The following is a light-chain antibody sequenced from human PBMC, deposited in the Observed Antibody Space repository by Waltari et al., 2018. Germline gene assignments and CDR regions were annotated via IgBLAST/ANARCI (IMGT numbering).Light chain of an antibody. CDR2: WAS. CDR1: QIVLYNSNNKNF. J-gene: IGKJ2*01. Sequence: DIVMTQSPDSPAVSLGERATLNCKFNQIVLYNSNNKNFLAWYQHKAGQPPKLLIYWASTRESGVPDLFSGGGSGTDFTLTISTLQAEDVAVYYWQQYYSAPYTFGQGTKLEIK. V-gene: IGKV4-1*01. CDR3: QQYYSAPYT.